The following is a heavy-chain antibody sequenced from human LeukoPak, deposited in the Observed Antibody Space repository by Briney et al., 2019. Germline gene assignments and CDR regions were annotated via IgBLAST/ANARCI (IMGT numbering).Heavy chain of an antibody. CDR1: GGSISSSSYY. J-gene: IGHJ4*02. V-gene: IGHV4-39*01. CDR2: IYYSGST. Sequence: SETLSLTCTVSGGSISSSSYYWGWIRQPPGKGLEWIGSIYYSGSTYYNPSLKSRVTISIDTSKNQFYLKLSSLTAADMAVYYCARRDDSSGYHKIFDYWGPGTLVTVSS. CDR3: ARRDDSSGYHKIFDY. D-gene: IGHD3-22*01.